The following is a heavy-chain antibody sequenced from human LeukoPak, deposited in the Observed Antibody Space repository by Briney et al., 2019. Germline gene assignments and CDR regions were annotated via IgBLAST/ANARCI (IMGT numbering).Heavy chain of an antibody. CDR2: IHNDAVGT. CDR1: GFTFSTYA. J-gene: IGHJ4*02. Sequence: GGSLRLSCAASGFTFSTYAMSWVRQAPGKGLEWVSLIHNDAVGTYYAGSVKGRFTISRDNSKNTLYLQMNSLRAEDTALYYCAKFRGGTTTHYHFDYWGQGTLVAVSS. D-gene: IGHD1-1*01. V-gene: IGHV3-23*01. CDR3: AKFRGGTTTHYHFDY.